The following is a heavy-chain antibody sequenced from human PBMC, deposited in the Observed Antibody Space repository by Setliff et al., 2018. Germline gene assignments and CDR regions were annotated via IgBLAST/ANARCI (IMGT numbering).Heavy chain of an antibody. CDR1: GASINNHY. D-gene: IGHD6-19*01. Sequence: PSETLSLTCTVSGASINNHYWAWIRQPPGKGLEWIGYVSHSGSTDYNPSLRSRVTVSVDTSRVHFSRKLRSVTAADTAVYYCARASSGWYSAYYYYMDVWGKGTTVTVSS. CDR3: ARASSGWYSAYYYYMDV. CDR2: VSHSGST. V-gene: IGHV4-59*11. J-gene: IGHJ6*03.